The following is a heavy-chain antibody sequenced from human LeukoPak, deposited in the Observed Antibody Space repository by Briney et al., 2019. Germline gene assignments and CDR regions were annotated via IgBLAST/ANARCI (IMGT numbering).Heavy chain of an antibody. CDR3: ARRNSDDWFDP. J-gene: IGHJ5*02. Sequence: GESLKISCKASGYRFTNSWIGWLRQMPGKGLEYMGIIYPGDSTTRFSPSFQGQVTISADTSISIAYLQWSSLKASDTAIYYCARRNSDDWFDPWGQGTLVTVSS. CDR1: GYRFTNSW. CDR2: IYPGDSTT. D-gene: IGHD2-21*01. V-gene: IGHV5-51*01.